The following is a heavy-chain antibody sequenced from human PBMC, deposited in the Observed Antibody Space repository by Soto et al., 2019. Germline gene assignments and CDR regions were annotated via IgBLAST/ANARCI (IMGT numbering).Heavy chain of an antibody. Sequence: ASVKVSCKASGYTFTSYYMHWVRQAPGQGLEWMGIINPSGGSTSYAQMFQGRVTMTRDTSTSTVYMELSSLRSEDTAVYYCAKVILVGVAARAGPGDAFDIWGQGTMVTVSS. CDR2: INPSGGST. V-gene: IGHV1-46*01. D-gene: IGHD6-6*01. J-gene: IGHJ3*02. CDR1: GYTFTSYY. CDR3: AKVILVGVAARAGPGDAFDI.